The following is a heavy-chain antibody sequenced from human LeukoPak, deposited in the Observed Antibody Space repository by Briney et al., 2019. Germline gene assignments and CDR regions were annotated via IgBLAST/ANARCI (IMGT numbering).Heavy chain of an antibody. D-gene: IGHD3-22*01. CDR1: GGSISSYY. CDR2: IYYSGST. J-gene: IGHJ4*02. Sequence: PSETLSLTCTVSGGSISSYYWSWIRQPPGKGLEWIGYIYYSGSTNYNPSLKSRVTISVDTSKNQFTLKLSSVTAADTAVYYCARSQWLRGFDYWGQGTLVTVSS. V-gene: IGHV4-59*01. CDR3: ARSQWLRGFDY.